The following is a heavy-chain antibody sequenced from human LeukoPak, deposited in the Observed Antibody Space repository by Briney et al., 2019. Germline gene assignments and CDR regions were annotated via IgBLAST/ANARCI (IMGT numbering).Heavy chain of an antibody. J-gene: IGHJ4*02. V-gene: IGHV4-34*01. CDR2: INHSGST. D-gene: IGHD5-24*01. CDR1: GGSISSYY. CDR3: ARHAEKRWLQSPLGY. Sequence: PSETLSLTCTVSGGSISSYYWSWIRQPPGKGLEWIGEINHSGSTNYNPSLKSRVTISVDTSKNQFSLKLSSVTAADTAVYYCARHAEKRWLQSPLGYWGQGTLVTVSS.